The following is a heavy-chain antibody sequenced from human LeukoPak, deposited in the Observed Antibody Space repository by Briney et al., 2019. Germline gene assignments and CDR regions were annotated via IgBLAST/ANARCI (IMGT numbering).Heavy chain of an antibody. CDR2: ITSSSSYI. CDR3: AKDLEMATISSFDY. Sequence: PGGSLRLSCAVSGITLSSYSMSWVRQAPGKGLEWVSSITSSSSYIYYADSVKGRFTISRDNAKNSLYLQMNSLRAEDTALYYCAKDLEMATISSFDYWGQGTLVTVSS. V-gene: IGHV3-21*04. D-gene: IGHD5-24*01. CDR1: GITLSSYS. J-gene: IGHJ4*02.